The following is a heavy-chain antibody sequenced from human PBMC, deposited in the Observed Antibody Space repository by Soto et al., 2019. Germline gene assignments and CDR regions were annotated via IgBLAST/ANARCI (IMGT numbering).Heavy chain of an antibody. V-gene: IGHV4-59*01. CDR2: IYHSGTA. Sequence: QVQLRESGPGLVKPSGTLSLTCTVSGGSMNYYYWSWLRQPPGKGLEWIGYIYHSGTADYNPSLKSRVTLSVDTSKSQFSLMMSSVTTADTAVYYCARDRAIISAPTKEYVLESWGQGTTVTVSS. J-gene: IGHJ6*02. CDR1: GGSMNYYY. D-gene: IGHD2-8*01. CDR3: ARDRAIISAPTKEYVLES.